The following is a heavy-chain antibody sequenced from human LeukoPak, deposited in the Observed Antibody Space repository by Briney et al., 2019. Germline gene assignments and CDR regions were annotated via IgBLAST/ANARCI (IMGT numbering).Heavy chain of an antibody. CDR3: ASRSHYGSGTYYDDYGFNL. V-gene: IGHV1-2*02. Sequence: ASVKVSCKAFGYAFTGHYMHWVRQAPGQGLEWMGWIDPSSGGTKFAQKFQGRVTLTRDTSISTCYMEVSRLRSDDTPVYYCASRSHYGSGTYYDDYGFNLWGQGTMVTVSS. CDR2: IDPSSGGT. CDR1: GYAFTGHY. J-gene: IGHJ3*01. D-gene: IGHD3-10*01.